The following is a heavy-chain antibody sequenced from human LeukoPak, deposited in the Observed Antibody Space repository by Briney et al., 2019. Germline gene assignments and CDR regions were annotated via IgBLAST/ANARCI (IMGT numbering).Heavy chain of an antibody. V-gene: IGHV4-59*01. Sequence: PSETLSLTCTVSGGSISSYYWSWIRQPPGKGLEWIGHIYYSGSTNYNPSLKSRVTISVDTSKNQFSLKLSSVTAADTSVYYCARITYYDFWTGPYWYFDLWGRGTLVTVSS. CDR1: GGSISSYY. J-gene: IGHJ2*01. CDR2: IYYSGST. D-gene: IGHD3-3*01. CDR3: ARITYYDFWTGPYWYFDL.